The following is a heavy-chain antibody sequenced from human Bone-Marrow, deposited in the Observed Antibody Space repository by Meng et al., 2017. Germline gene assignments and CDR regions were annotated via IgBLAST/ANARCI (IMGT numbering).Heavy chain of an antibody. CDR2: IWHDGSKK. Sequence: GESLKISCAASGFSFRTHGMHWVRQAPGKGLERVAVIWHDGSKKYYAASVSGRFTISRDDSKNTLYLQMNSLTTEDTAMYYCARDVGTLGYTLDHWGQGTLVTVSS. J-gene: IGHJ4*02. D-gene: IGHD3-16*02. CDR3: ARDVGTLGYTLDH. V-gene: IGHV3-33*01. CDR1: GFSFRTHG.